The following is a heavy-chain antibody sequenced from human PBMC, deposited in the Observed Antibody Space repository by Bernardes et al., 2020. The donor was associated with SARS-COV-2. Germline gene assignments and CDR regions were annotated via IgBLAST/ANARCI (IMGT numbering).Heavy chain of an antibody. Sequence: GGSLRLSCAASGFTFSSYGMHWVRQAPGKGLEWVAVIWYDGSNKYYADSVKGRFTISRDNSKNTLYLQMNSLRAEDTAVYYCARDYWSGRYYGMDVWGQGTTVTVSS. D-gene: IGHD3-3*01. CDR3: ARDYWSGRYYGMDV. CDR2: IWYDGSNK. CDR1: GFTFSSYG. J-gene: IGHJ6*02. V-gene: IGHV3-33*01.